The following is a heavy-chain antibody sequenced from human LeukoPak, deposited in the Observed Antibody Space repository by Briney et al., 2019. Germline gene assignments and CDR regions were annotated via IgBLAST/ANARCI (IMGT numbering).Heavy chain of an antibody. CDR2: INHGGST. D-gene: IGHD4-23*01. CDR3: ARYLDYGGNSRVFQH. V-gene: IGHV4-34*01. Sequence: SETLSLTCAVYGGSFSGYYWSWIRQPPGKGLEWIGEINHGGSTNYNPSLKSRVTISIDTSKNQFSLKLSSVTAADTAVYYCARYLDYGGNSRVFQHWGQGTLVTVSS. J-gene: IGHJ1*01. CDR1: GGSFSGYY.